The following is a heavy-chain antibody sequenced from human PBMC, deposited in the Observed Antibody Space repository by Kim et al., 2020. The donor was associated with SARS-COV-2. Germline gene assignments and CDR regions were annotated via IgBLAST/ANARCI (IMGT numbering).Heavy chain of an antibody. V-gene: IGHV3-21*01. CDR3: ARQRDHSSGWYSRGN. CDR1: GFTFSSYS. D-gene: IGHD6-19*01. CDR2: ISSSSSYI. J-gene: IGHJ4*02. Sequence: GGSLRLSCAASGFTFSSYSMNWVRQAPGKGLELVSSISSSSSYIYYADSVKGRFTISRDNAKNSLCLQMNSLRAEETAVYYCARQRDHSSGWYSRGNWGQRTLDTASS.